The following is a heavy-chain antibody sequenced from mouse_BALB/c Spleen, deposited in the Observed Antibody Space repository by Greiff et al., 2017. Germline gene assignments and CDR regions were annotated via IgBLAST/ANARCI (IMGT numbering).Heavy chain of an antibody. CDR2: INPYNGDT. J-gene: IGHJ2*01. CDR1: GYSFTGYF. Sequence: EVKLMESGPELVKPGASVKISCKASGYSFTGYFMNWVKQSHGKSLEWIGRINPYNGDTFYNQKFKGKATLTVDKSSSTAHMELLSLTSEDSAVYYCGRDSDYYGSSYFDYWGQGTTLTVSS. D-gene: IGHD1-1*01. V-gene: IGHV1-37*01. CDR3: GRDSDYYGSSYFDY.